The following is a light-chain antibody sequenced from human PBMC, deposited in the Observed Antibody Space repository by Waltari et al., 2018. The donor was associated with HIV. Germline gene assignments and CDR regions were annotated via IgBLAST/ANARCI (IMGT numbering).Light chain of an antibody. CDR3: QSSDSSGAYWV. Sequence: SFQLTQPPSVSVSPGQTARITCSGETLPRQYVFWYHQRPGQAPVLVSYKDNERPSGIPERFSGSTSGTTVALTISGVQPEDEADYYCQSSDSSGAYWVFGGGTKLTVL. J-gene: IGLJ3*02. CDR1: TLPRQY. CDR2: KDN. V-gene: IGLV3-25*03.